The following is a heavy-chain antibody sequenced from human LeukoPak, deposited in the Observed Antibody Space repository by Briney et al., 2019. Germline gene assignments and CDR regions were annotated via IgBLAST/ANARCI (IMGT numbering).Heavy chain of an antibody. CDR1: GYTFTSYG. D-gene: IGHD3-3*01. CDR3: ARLNYITIFGVVIILFDY. V-gene: IGHV1-18*01. J-gene: IGHJ4*02. CDR2: ISAYNDNT. Sequence: ASVKVSCKASGYTFTSYGISWVRQAPGQGLEWMGWISAYNDNTNYAQKLQGRVTMTTDTSTSTAYMELRSLRSDDTAVYYCARLNYITIFGVVIILFDYWGQGTLVTVSS.